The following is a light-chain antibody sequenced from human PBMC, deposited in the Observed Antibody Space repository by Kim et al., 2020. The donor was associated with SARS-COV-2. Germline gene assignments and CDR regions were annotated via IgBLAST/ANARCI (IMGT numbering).Light chain of an antibody. J-gene: IGKJ1*01. V-gene: IGKV1-39*01. CDR3: QQSYSIPQT. CDR2: AAS. CDR1: QSMSSY. Sequence: ASVGDRVTITCRASQSMSSYLNWYQQKPGKAPKLLIYAASTLQSGVPSRFSGSESGTDFTLTISSLQPEDSASYYCQQSYSIPQTFGPGTKVDIK.